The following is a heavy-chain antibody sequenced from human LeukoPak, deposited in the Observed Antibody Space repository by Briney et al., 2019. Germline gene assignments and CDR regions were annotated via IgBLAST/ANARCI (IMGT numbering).Heavy chain of an antibody. Sequence: PSETLSLTCTVSGRSISSYYWSWIRQPPGKGLEWLGYIYYSGSTNYNPSLKSRVTISVDTSKNQFSLKLSSVTAADTAVYYCACHSSSWYQGWFDPWGQGTLVTVSS. D-gene: IGHD6-13*01. V-gene: IGHV4-59*01. J-gene: IGHJ5*02. CDR1: GRSISSYY. CDR2: IYYSGST. CDR3: ACHSSSWYQGWFDP.